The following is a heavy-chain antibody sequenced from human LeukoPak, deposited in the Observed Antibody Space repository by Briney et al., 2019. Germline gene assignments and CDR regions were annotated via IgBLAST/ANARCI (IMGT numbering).Heavy chain of an antibody. J-gene: IGHJ4*02. V-gene: IGHV4-34*01. Sequence: PSETLSLTCAVYGGSFSGYYWSWIRQPPGKRLEWIGEINHSGSTNYNPSLKSRVTISVDTSKNQFSLKLSSVTAADTAVYYCARTQYYYDSSGYQHFDYWGQGTLVTVSS. CDR2: INHSGST. CDR3: ARTQYYYDSSGYQHFDY. CDR1: GGSFSGYY. D-gene: IGHD3-22*01.